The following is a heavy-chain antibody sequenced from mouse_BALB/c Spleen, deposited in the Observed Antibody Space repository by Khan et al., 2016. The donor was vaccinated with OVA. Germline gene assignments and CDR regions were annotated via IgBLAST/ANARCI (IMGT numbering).Heavy chain of an antibody. V-gene: IGHV1S136*01. CDR3: AKNYRYDVYFDY. J-gene: IGHJ2*01. D-gene: IGHD2-14*01. Sequence: VRLQQSGLELVKPGASVKMSCKASGYTFTSYVMHWLRQKPGQGLEWIGYFYPYNDDTKYNEKFKGKATLTSDKSSSTAYMELSSLTSEDSAVYYCAKNYRYDVYFDYWGQGTTLTVSS. CDR2: FYPYNDDT. CDR1: GYTFTSYV.